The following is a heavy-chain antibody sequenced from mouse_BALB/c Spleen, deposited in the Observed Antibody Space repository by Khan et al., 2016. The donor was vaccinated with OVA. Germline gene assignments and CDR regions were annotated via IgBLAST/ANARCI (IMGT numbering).Heavy chain of an antibody. D-gene: IGHD1-1*01. V-gene: IGHV3-2*02. J-gene: IGHJ3*01. CDR2: ISYSGST. CDR3: SRGTVGRFAY. CDR1: GYSITSAYA. Sequence: EVQLQESGPGLVKPSQSLSLTCTVTGYSITSAYARNWIRQFPGNKLEWMGYISYSGSTSYNPSLKSRNPITRDTSKNQFCLQLYSVTTEDTATYYCSRGTVGRFAYWGQGTLVTVSA.